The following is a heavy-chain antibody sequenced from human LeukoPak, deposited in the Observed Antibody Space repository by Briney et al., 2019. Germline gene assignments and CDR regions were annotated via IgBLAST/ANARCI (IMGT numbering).Heavy chain of an antibody. D-gene: IGHD3-3*01. V-gene: IGHV1-69-2*01. CDR1: GYTFTDYY. CDR3: ATDRYDFWSGYNRFDY. J-gene: IGHJ4*02. Sequence: ASVKVSCKVAGYTFTDYYMHRMQQAPGKGHEWMGLVDPEDGETIYAEKFQGRVTITADTSTGTAYMELSSLRSEDTAVYYCATDRYDFWSGYNRFDYWGQGTLVTVSS. CDR2: VDPEDGET.